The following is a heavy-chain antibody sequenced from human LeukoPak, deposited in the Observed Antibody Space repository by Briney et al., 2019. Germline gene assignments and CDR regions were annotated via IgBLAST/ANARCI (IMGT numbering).Heavy chain of an antibody. J-gene: IGHJ3*02. CDR2: ISNSGST. Sequence: KPSETLSLTCIVSGESVSGGSYYWSWLRQPPGKGLERIGDISNSGSTNYNPSLKSRLTISVDTSKNQFSLKLTSVTSADTAIYYCARDLSSGWYLTDSFDIWGQGTMVTVSS. CDR1: GESVSGGSYY. CDR3: ARDLSSGWYLTDSFDI. D-gene: IGHD6-19*01. V-gene: IGHV4-61*01.